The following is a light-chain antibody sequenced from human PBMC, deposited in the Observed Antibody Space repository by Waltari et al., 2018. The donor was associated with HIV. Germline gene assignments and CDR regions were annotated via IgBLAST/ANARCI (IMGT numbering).Light chain of an antibody. CDR3: CSYAGSNTHWV. CDR2: AVS. CDR1: SSDVGGYDY. J-gene: IGLJ3*02. Sequence: QSALTQPRSVSGSPGQSVTISCTGTSSDVGGYDYVSWYQHHPGKAPKLMIYAVSRRPSGVPVRFSGSKSGNTASLTISGLQAEDEADYYCCSYAGSNTHWVFGGGTKLTVL. V-gene: IGLV2-11*01.